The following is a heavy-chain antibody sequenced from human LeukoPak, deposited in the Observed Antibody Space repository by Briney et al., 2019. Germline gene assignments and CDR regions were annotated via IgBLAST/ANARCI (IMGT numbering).Heavy chain of an antibody. CDR2: RYTSGST. V-gene: IGHV4-4*09. Sequence: SETLSLTCTVCGSSISSYYWSWMRQPPGKGLEWIGYRYTSGSTNYNPSLKSRVTISVDTSKNPFSLKLSSVTAADTVVYYCARHRPDIVVVPAATYFDFWGQGTLVTVSS. CDR3: ARHRPDIVVVPAATYFDF. J-gene: IGHJ4*02. CDR1: GSSISSYY. D-gene: IGHD2-2*01.